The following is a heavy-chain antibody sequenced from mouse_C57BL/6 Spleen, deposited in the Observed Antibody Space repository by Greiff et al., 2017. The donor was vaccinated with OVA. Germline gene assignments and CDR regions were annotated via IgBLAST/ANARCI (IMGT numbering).Heavy chain of an antibody. CDR1: LYTFTDYY. V-gene: IGHV1-19*01. Sequence: VQLEQSGPVLVKPGASVKMPCNYSLYTFTDYYMNWVKQSHGKSLEWIGVINPYNGGTSYNQKFKGKATLTVDKSSSTAYMELNSLTSEDAAVYYCARSPDYFDYWGQGTTLTVSS. CDR2: INPYNGGT. J-gene: IGHJ2*01. CDR3: ARSPDYFDY.